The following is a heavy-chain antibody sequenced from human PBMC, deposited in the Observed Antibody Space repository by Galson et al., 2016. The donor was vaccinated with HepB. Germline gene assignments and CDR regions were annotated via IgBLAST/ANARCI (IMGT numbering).Heavy chain of an antibody. CDR2: IKSNTDGGTT. Sequence: SLRLSCAASGFTFSNAWMSWVRQAPGKGLEWVGRIKSNTDGGTTDYAAPVKGRFSIARDDSKNTLYLQMNSLKTADTAVYYCRYGMDVGGQGTTITVSS. V-gene: IGHV3-15*07. J-gene: IGHJ6*02. CDR1: GFTFSNAW. CDR3: RYGMDV.